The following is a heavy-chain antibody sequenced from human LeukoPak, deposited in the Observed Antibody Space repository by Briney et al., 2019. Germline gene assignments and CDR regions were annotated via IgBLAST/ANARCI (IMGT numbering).Heavy chain of an antibody. Sequence: PGRSLRLSCAASGFTFSNYAMHWVRQAPGRGLEWVTVISSDGSNGYYAGSVKGRFTISRDNAKNSLYLQMNSLRAEDTAVYYCARDAYGSSVGYWGQGTPVTVSS. CDR2: ISSDGSNG. V-gene: IGHV3-30*04. CDR3: ARDAYGSSVGY. D-gene: IGHD1-26*01. CDR1: GFTFSNYA. J-gene: IGHJ4*02.